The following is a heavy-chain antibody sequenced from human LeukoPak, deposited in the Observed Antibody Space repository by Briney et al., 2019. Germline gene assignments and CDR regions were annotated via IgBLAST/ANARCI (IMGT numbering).Heavy chain of an antibody. CDR1: GFTFSSYG. CDR3: GRGIAVDY. V-gene: IGHV3-30*02. CDR2: IRYDGSNK. Sequence: PGGSLRLSCAASGFTFSSYGMHWVRQAPGKGLEWVAFIRYDGSNKYYADSVKGRFTISRDNSKNTLYLQMNSLKAEDTAVYYCGRGIAVDYWGQGTLVTVSS. J-gene: IGHJ4*02. D-gene: IGHD1-26*01.